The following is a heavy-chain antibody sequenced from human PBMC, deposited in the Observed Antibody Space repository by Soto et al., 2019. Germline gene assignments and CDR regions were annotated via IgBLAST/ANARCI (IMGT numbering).Heavy chain of an antibody. J-gene: IGHJ5*02. D-gene: IGHD5-12*01. CDR2: TYFRSKWYN. CDR1: GDSVSSNTAS. V-gene: IGHV6-1*01. Sequence: PSQTLPLTCAISGDSVSSNTASWNWIRQSPSRGLEWLGRTYFRSKWYNDYAVYVKSRIIINPDTSNNQFSLQLNSVTPEDTAVYFCAKGDNLGPKTGYAFDPWGQGIMVTVSS. CDR3: AKGDNLGPKTGYAFDP.